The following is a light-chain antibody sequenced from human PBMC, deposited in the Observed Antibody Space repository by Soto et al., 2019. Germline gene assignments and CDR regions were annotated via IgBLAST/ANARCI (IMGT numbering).Light chain of an antibody. CDR3: QLYGISPH. V-gene: IGKV3-20*01. CDR1: QSRGSNF. J-gene: IGKJ5*01. Sequence: EIVFTQPPGTLSCARGERATLCCKTSQSRGSNFLAWYQHKPGQAPRLLIYASSNRATGIPDRFSGSASGTDFTLTINRLEPEDFAVYYCQLYGISPHFGQGTRLEIK. CDR2: ASS.